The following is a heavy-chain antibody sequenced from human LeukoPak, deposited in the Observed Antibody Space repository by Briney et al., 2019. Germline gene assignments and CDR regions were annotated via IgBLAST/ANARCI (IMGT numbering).Heavy chain of an antibody. J-gene: IGHJ4*02. CDR1: GGSISSYY. Sequence: SEILSLTCTVSGGSISSYYWSWIRQPPGVGLEWIGYIYYSGSTNYNPSLKSRVTISVDTSKNQFSLKLSSVTAADTAVYYCAGGRSIQLWFRTTDYFDYWGQGTLVTVSS. D-gene: IGHD5-18*01. CDR2: IYYSGST. V-gene: IGHV4-59*12. CDR3: AGGRSIQLWFRTTDYFDY.